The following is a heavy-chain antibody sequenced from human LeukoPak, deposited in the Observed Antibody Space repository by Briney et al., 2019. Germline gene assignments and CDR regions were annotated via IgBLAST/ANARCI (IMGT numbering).Heavy chain of an antibody. J-gene: IGHJ5*02. Sequence: PSETLSLTCIVSGGSISTSAYYWGWIRQPPGEGLQWIGSIYYSGNTYYNSSLKGRVTISVDTSTSQFSLRLSSVTAADTAVYYCARHYGPWGQGTLVTVSS. V-gene: IGHV4-39*01. CDR1: GGSISTSAYY. D-gene: IGHD3-10*01. CDR3: ARHYGP. CDR2: IYYSGNT.